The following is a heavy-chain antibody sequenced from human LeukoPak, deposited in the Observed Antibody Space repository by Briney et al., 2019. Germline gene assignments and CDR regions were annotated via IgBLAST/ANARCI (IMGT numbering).Heavy chain of an antibody. V-gene: IGHV4-39*07. Sequence: SETLSLTCTVSGGSVTSSSYYWGWIRQPPGKGLEWIGSLYYTGSTYYSPSLKSRVTISVDTSKNQFSLKLSSVTAADTAVYYCARIRIVAGTFGFDYWGQGTLVTVSS. CDR3: ARIRIVAGTFGFDY. J-gene: IGHJ4*02. CDR2: LYYTGST. D-gene: IGHD6-19*01. CDR1: GGSVTSSSYY.